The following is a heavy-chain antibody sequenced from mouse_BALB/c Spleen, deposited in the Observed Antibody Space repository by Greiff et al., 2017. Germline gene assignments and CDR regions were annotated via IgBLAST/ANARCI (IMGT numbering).Heavy chain of an antibody. CDR1: GFTFSDFY. V-gene: IGHV7-1*02. D-gene: IGHD4-1*01. Sequence: EGKVVESGGGLVQPGGSLRLSCATSGFTFSDFYMGWVRQPPGKRLEWIAASRNKANDYTTEYSASVKGRFIVSRDTSQSILYLQMNALRAEDTAIYYCARDGANWAFDYWGQGTTLTVSS. J-gene: IGHJ2*01. CDR2: SRNKANDYTT. CDR3: ARDGANWAFDY.